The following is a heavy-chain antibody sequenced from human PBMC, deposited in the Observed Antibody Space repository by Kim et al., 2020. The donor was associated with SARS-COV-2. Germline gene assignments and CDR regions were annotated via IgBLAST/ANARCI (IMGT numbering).Heavy chain of an antibody. CDR2: ISYDGSNK. CDR3: ARDATLREWLPNYYYYYGMDV. Sequence: GGSLRLSCAASGFTFSSYAMHWVRQAPGKGLEWVAVISYDGSNKYYADSVKGRFTISRDNSKNTLYLQMNSLRAEDTAVYYCARDATLREWLPNYYYYYGMDVWGQGTTVTVSS. J-gene: IGHJ6*02. D-gene: IGHD3-3*01. V-gene: IGHV3-30-3*01. CDR1: GFTFSSYA.